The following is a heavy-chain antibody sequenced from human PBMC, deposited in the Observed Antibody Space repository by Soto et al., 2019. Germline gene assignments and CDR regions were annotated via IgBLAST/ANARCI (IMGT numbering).Heavy chain of an antibody. D-gene: IGHD1-1*01. CDR3: ARATGTLRSRNCDY. V-gene: IGHV4-31*03. Sequence: SETLSLTCSVSGGSISTVGHYWTWIRQPPGKGLEWIGSIYHTGSTYYSKSLRSRLTMSVDTSKSQFSLRLSSVTAADTAVYYCARATGTLRSRNCDYWGQGSLVTAPQ. CDR1: GGSISTVGHY. J-gene: IGHJ4*02. CDR2: IYHTGST.